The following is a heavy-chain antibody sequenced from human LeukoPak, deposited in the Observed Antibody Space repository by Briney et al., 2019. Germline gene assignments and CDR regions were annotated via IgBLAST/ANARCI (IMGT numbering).Heavy chain of an antibody. CDR2: IRSNGYTT. CDR1: GFTFSNYA. CDR3: ARFDRDGYAFWYFDL. Sequence: SGGSLRLSCAASGFTFSNYAMQWVRQAPGKGLEYVAGIRSNGYTTYYANSVKGRFTISRDISKNTLYLQMGSLRVEDMAVYYCARFDRDGYAFWYFDLWGRGTLVTVSS. D-gene: IGHD5-24*01. J-gene: IGHJ2*01. V-gene: IGHV3-64*01.